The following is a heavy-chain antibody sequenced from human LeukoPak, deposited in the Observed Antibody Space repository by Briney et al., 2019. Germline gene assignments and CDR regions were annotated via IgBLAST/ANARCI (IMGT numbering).Heavy chain of an antibody. D-gene: IGHD2-15*01. CDR2: IYYSGST. CDR3: AREPSLVAREGMDV. Sequence: TLSLTCIVSGGSISSGGYYWSWIRQHPGKGLEWIGYIYYSGSTYYNPSLKSRVTISVDTSKNQFSLKLSSVIAADTAAYYCAREPSLVAREGMDVWGQGTTVTVSS. J-gene: IGHJ6*02. V-gene: IGHV4-31*03. CDR1: GGSISSGGYY.